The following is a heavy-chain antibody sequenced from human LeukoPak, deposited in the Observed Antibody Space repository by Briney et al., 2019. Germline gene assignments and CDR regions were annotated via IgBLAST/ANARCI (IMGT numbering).Heavy chain of an antibody. CDR2: IYYSGST. CDR1: GGSISSSSYY. CDR3: ATDDRYVAVRNY. D-gene: IGHD6-19*01. J-gene: IGHJ4*02. Sequence: PSETLSLTCTVSGGSISSSSYYWGWIRQPPGKGLEWIGSIYYSGSTYYNPSLKSRVTISVDTSKNQFSLKLSSVTAADTAVYYCATDDRYVAVRNYWGQGTLVTVSS. V-gene: IGHV4-39*02.